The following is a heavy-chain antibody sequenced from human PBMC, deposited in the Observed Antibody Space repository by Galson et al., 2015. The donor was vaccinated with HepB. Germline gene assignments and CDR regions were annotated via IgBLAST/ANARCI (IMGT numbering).Heavy chain of an antibody. D-gene: IGHD5-24*01. Sequence: LRLSCAASGFTFRSHGMHWVRQAPGKGLEWVALIWYGGNDDLYTDSVKGRFTISRDNSKNMLYLQMNSLRAEDTAVYYCARDRERDGNNAGFDYWGQGTLVAVSS. CDR3: ARDRERDGNNAGFDY. V-gene: IGHV3-33*08. CDR1: GFTFRSHG. CDR2: IWYGGNDD. J-gene: IGHJ4*02.